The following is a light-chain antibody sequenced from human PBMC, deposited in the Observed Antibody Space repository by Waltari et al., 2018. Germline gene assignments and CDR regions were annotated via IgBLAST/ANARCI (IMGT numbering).Light chain of an antibody. CDR3: HQHRSLPIT. CDR1: QSIGSS. J-gene: IGKJ5*01. CDR2: YAS. V-gene: IGKV6-21*02. Sequence: IVLTQSPAFQSGRPKEQVTITCRASQSIGSSLHWYQQKPDQSPKRLIKYASQPISGVPSRFSGSGSAADFTLTNNSREGEDAATYYCHQHRSLPITFGQGTRLEI.